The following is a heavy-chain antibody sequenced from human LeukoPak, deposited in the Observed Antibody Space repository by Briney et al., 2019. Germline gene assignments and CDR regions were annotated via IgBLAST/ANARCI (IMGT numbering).Heavy chain of an antibody. CDR1: GASISSSSYY. J-gene: IGHJ4*02. CDR2: IYYSGST. CDR3: AREIPPGYSSGWYFDY. Sequence: PSETLSLTCTVSGASISSSSYYWGWIRQPPGKGLEWIGSIYYSGSTYYNPSLKSRVTISVDTSKNQFSLKLSSVTAADTAVYYCAREIPPGYSSGWYFDYWGQGTLVTVSS. V-gene: IGHV4-39*07. D-gene: IGHD6-19*01.